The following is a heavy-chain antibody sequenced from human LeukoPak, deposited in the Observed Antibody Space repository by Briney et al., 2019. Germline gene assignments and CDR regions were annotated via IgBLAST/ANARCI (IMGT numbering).Heavy chain of an antibody. J-gene: IGHJ5*02. V-gene: IGHV4-61*01. CDR2: IYNSGNT. CDR1: GYSISSGYY. Sequence: SETLSLTCTVSGYSISSGYYWTWIRQPPGKGLEWIGNIYNSGNTNYNPSLKSRVTISVDTSKNQFSLKLNSVTAADTAVYYCARESGSYLWRSWLNPWGQGTLVTVSS. CDR3: ARESGSYLWRSWLNP. D-gene: IGHD3-16*01.